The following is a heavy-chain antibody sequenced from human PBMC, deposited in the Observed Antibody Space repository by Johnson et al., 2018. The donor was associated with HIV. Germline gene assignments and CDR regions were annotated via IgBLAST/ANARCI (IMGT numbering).Heavy chain of an antibody. D-gene: IGHD6-19*01. Sequence: QVQLVESGGGVVQPGRSLRLSCAASGFTFSSYAMHWVRQAPGKGLEWVAVISYDGSNKYYAASVKGRFTISRDNSKNTLYLQMNSLRAEDTAVYSCAREYVGQWLGPRHAFDIWGQGTMVTVSS. CDR2: ISYDGSNK. J-gene: IGHJ3*02. V-gene: IGHV3-30-3*01. CDR1: GFTFSSYA. CDR3: AREYVGQWLGPRHAFDI.